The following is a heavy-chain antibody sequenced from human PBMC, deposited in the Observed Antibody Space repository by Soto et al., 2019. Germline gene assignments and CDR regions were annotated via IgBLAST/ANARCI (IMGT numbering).Heavy chain of an antibody. CDR2: INYDGSEK. V-gene: IGHV3-7*05. CDR1: GFTLSNYW. D-gene: IGHD3-10*01. J-gene: IGHJ4*02. CDR3: LSAGSAVS. Sequence: GGSLRLSCAASGFTLSNYWMTWVRQAPGKGLEWVANINYDGSEKNYVDSVKGRFTISRDNTRNSLALQMNTLRVEDTAVYYCLSAGSAVSWGQGTPVTVSS.